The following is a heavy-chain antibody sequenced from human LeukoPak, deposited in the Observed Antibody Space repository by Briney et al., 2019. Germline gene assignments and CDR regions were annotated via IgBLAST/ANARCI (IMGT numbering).Heavy chain of an antibody. D-gene: IGHD7-27*01. Sequence: GGSLRLSCAASGFTFSDYYMSWIRQAPGKGLEWVSYISSSGSTTLYADPVKGRFTISRDNTKNSLYLQTNSLRAEDTALYFCARGGLGRCFDYWGQGTLVTVSS. CDR3: ARGGLGRCFDY. J-gene: IGHJ4*02. CDR1: GFTFSDYY. V-gene: IGHV3-11*04. CDR2: ISSSGSTT.